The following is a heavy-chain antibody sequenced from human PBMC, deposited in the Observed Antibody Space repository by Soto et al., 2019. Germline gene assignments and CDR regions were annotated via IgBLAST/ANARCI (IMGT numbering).Heavy chain of an antibody. D-gene: IGHD3-9*01. CDR2: ISAYNGNT. Sequence: ASVKVSCKASGYTFTSYGISWVRQAPGQGLEWMGWISAYNGNTNYAQKLQGRVTMTTDTSTSTAYMELRSLRSDDTAVYYCARDGGYDILTGYYYNSFDPWGQGTLVTLSS. CDR3: ARDGGYDILTGYYYNSFDP. V-gene: IGHV1-18*01. CDR1: GYTFTSYG. J-gene: IGHJ5*02.